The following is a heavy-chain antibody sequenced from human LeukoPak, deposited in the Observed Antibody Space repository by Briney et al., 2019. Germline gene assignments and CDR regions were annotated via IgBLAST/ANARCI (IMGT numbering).Heavy chain of an antibody. D-gene: IGHD6-13*01. CDR1: GGSFSGYY. V-gene: IGHV4-34*01. J-gene: IGHJ4*02. Sequence: KTSETLSLTCAVYGGSFSGYYWSWIRQPPGKGLEWIGEINHSGSTNYNPSLKSRVTISVDTSKNQFSLKLSSVTAADTAVYYCARFRAAGVYYFDYWGQGTLVTVSS. CDR2: INHSGST. CDR3: ARFRAAGVYYFDY.